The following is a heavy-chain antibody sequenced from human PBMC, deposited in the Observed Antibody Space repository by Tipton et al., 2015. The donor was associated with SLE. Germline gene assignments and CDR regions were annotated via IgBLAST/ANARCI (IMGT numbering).Heavy chain of an antibody. J-gene: IGHJ4*02. CDR3: ARDRQYCSSTSCYVDFDY. D-gene: IGHD2-2*01. CDR1: GYTFTGYY. Sequence: QSGPEVKKPGASVKVSCKASGYTFTGYYMHWVRQAPGQGLEWMGRINPNRGGTNYAQKFQGRVTMTRDTSISTAYMELSRLRSDDTAVYYCARDRQYCSSTSCYVDFDYWGQGTLVTVSS. CDR2: INPNRGGT. V-gene: IGHV1-2*06.